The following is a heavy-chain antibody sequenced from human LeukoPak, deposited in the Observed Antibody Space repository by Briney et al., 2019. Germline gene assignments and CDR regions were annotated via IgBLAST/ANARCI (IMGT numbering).Heavy chain of an antibody. CDR1: GYTFTSYA. D-gene: IGHD3-10*01. CDR3: ARVPFPTMVRGVTYAFDI. V-gene: IGHV7-4-1*02. Sequence: ASVKVSCKASGYTFTSYAMNWVRQAPGQGLEWMGWINTNTGNPTYAQGFTGRFVFSLDTSVGTAYLQISSLKAEDTAVYYCARVPFPTMVRGVTYAFDIWGQGTMVTVSS. J-gene: IGHJ3*02. CDR2: INTNTGNP.